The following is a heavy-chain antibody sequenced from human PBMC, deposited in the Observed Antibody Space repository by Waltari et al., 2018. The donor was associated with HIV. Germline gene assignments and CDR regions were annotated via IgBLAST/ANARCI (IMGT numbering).Heavy chain of an antibody. Sequence: EVQLVESGGGLVQPGRSLRLSCTASGFTFGDYAMSWFRQAPGKGLEWVGVIRSKAYGGTTEYAASVKGRFTISRDDSKSIAYLQMNSLKTEDTAVYYCSRAGDCGGGICYTWFDPWGQGTLVTVSS. CDR1: GFTFGDYA. D-gene: IGHD2-15*01. V-gene: IGHV3-49*03. J-gene: IGHJ5*02. CDR3: SRAGDCGGGICYTWFDP. CDR2: IRSKAYGGTT.